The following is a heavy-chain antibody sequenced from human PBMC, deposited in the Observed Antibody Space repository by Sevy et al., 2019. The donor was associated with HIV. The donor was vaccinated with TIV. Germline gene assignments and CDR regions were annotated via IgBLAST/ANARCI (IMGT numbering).Heavy chain of an antibody. CDR3: ARVGQNDNWYFYYFYF. CDR1: GGSISSYY. V-gene: IGHV4-59*01. J-gene: IGHJ4*02. Sequence: SETLSLTCTVSGGSISSYYWSWIRQPPGKGLEWIGYIYSSGSTSYNPSLKSRVTISLDTSKNQFSLKLSSVTAADTAVYYCARVGQNDNWYFYYFYFWGQGTLVTVSS. CDR2: IYSSGST. D-gene: IGHD1-1*01.